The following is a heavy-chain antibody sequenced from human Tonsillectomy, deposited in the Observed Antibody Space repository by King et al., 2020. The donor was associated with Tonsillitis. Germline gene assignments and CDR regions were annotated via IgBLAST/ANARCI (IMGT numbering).Heavy chain of an antibody. V-gene: IGHV4-31*01. CDR3: ARGKIFGVVVSWFDP. Sequence: QLQESGPGLVKPSQTLSLTCSVSGGSISSDGYYWSWIRHFPGKGLEWIGNIYYSGVTYYNPSLKSLITISLDTSENQFSLKLSSVTAADTAVYYCARGKIFGVVVSWFDPWGQGTLVTVSS. CDR1: GGSISSDGYY. CDR2: IYYSGVT. J-gene: IGHJ5*02. D-gene: IGHD3-3*01.